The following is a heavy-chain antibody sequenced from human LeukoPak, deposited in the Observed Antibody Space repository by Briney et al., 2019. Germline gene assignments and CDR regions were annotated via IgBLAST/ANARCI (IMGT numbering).Heavy chain of an antibody. CDR2: FYSPGST. Sequence: GGSLRLSCAASGFTVTTKTMAWVRQAPGRGLEWVSVFYSPGSTYYADSVHGRFTISRDTSLNTLILQMNSLRVEDTAVYYCASARESCIGSTCYEYFHHWGQGTPLRVSS. CDR1: GFTVTTKT. V-gene: IGHV3-53*01. CDR3: ASARESCIGSTCYEYFHH. J-gene: IGHJ1*01. D-gene: IGHD3-22*01.